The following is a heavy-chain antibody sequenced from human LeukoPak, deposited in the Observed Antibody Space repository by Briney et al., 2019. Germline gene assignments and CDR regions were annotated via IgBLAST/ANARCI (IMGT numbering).Heavy chain of an antibody. CDR3: ARGVPEYYDFWSGYFYYFDY. CDR1: GGSISSYY. J-gene: IGHJ4*02. V-gene: IGHV4-59*01. D-gene: IGHD3-3*01. Sequence: SETLSLTCTVSGGSISSYYWSWIRQPPGKGLEWIGYIYYSGSTNYNPSLKSRVTVSVDTSKNQFSLKLTSVTAADTAVYYCARGVPEYYDFWSGYFYYFDYWGQGTLVTVSS. CDR2: IYYSGST.